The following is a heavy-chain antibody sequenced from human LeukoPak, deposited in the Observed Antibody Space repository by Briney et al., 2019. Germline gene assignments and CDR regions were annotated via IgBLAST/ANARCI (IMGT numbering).Heavy chain of an antibody. D-gene: IGHD6-6*01. V-gene: IGHV3-7*01. J-gene: IGHJ4*02. Sequence: QPGGSLRLSCTASGFTFSIYWMSWVRQAPGKGLEWVASIKEDGSEEHYADSVKGRFTISRDNARNSVHVQMNSLRAEDTAVYFCARIRPGNYFDYWGQGALVTVSS. CDR2: IKEDGSEE. CDR1: GFTFSIYW. CDR3: ARIRPGNYFDY.